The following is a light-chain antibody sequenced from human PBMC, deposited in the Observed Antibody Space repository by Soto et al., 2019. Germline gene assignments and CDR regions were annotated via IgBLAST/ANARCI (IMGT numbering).Light chain of an antibody. CDR3: QQRDTWLT. Sequence: EVVLTQSPATLSLSPGERAILSCRASQSVRSHLAWYQKKPGQAHRLLIYAASKWATGVPPRFSGSGSGTDFTLTISSLEPEDFAVYFCQQRDTWLTFGGGTKVEI. V-gene: IGKV3-11*01. CDR2: AAS. J-gene: IGKJ4*01. CDR1: QSVRSH.